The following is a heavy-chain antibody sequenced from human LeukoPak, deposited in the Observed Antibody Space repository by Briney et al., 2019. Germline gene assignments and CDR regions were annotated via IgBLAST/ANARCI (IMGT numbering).Heavy chain of an antibody. CDR3: ARVGARALDY. D-gene: IGHD1-26*01. Sequence: GGSLRLFLGGFGFPFRRYWMHWVRQAPGKGLVGVSRINSDGSVTTYADSVKGRFTISRDNAKNTLYLQMNSLRAEDTAVYYCARVGARALDYWGQGTLVTVSS. V-gene: IGHV3-74*01. J-gene: IGHJ4*02. CDR2: INSDGSVT. CDR1: GFPFRRYW.